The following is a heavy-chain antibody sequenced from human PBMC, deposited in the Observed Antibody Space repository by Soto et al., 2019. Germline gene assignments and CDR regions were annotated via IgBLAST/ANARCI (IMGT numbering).Heavy chain of an antibody. CDR3: ASLDTAMIKTAGY. V-gene: IGHV3-7*01. J-gene: IGHJ4*02. D-gene: IGHD5-18*01. Sequence: PGGSLRLSCAASGFTFSNAWMSWVRQAPGKGLEWVAMTTQDGSGKHYVDSVKGRFTISRDSAKNSMYLQMNSLAVEDTAMYYCASLDTAMIKTAGYWGQGTQVTVSS. CDR1: GFTFSNAW. CDR2: TTQDGSGK.